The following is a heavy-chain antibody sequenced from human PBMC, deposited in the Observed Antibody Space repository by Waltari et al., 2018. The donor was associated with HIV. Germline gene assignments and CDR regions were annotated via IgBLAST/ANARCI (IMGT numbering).Heavy chain of an antibody. CDR2: ISWKSGVI. V-gene: IGHV3-9*01. D-gene: IGHD3-10*02. J-gene: IGHJ5*02. Sequence: DVQLVESGGDLVQPGGSLRLSCAASGFKFADYAMHWVRQAPGKGLEWVSGISWKSGVIAYADSVRGRFTISRDNAKNSLYLQMNSLRAEDTAFYHCARGPMYKWFDPWGQGTLVTVSS. CDR3: ARGPMYKWFDP. CDR1: GFKFADYA.